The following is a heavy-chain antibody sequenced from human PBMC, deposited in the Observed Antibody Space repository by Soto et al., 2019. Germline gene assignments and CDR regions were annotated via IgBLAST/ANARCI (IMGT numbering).Heavy chain of an antibody. CDR2: ISYDGSNK. J-gene: IGHJ6*02. Sequence: PGGSLRLSCAASGFTFSIYAMHWVRQAPGKGLEWVAVISYDGSNKYYADSVKGRFTISRDNSKNTLYLQMNSLRAEDTAVYYCARDGGTTLGLVLDYYGMDVWGQGTTVTVSS. CDR3: ARDGGTTLGLVLDYYGMDV. CDR1: GFTFSIYA. V-gene: IGHV3-30-3*01. D-gene: IGHD2-15*01.